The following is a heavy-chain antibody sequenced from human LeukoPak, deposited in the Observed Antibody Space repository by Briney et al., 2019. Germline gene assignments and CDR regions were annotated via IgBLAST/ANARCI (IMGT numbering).Heavy chain of an antibody. V-gene: IGHV1-69*13. CDR3: ASIGNDYVWGSYRYPFDY. Sequence: SVKVSCKASGGTFSSYAISWVRQAPGRGLEWMGGIIPIFGTANYAQKFQGRVTITADESTSTAYMELSSLRSEDTAVYYCASIGNDYVWGSYRYPFDYWGQGTLVTVSS. D-gene: IGHD3-16*02. J-gene: IGHJ4*02. CDR2: IIPIFGTA. CDR1: GGTFSSYA.